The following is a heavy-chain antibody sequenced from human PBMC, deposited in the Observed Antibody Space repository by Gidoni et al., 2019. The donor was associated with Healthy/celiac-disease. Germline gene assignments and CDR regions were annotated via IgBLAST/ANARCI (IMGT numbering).Heavy chain of an antibody. CDR1: GYSFTSYW. V-gene: IGHV5-51*01. CDR2: IYPGDSDT. D-gene: IGHD3-22*01. CDR3: ARQDDSSGYYPVFDY. J-gene: IGHJ4*02. Sequence: EVQLVQSGAEVKKPGESLQISCKGSGYSFTSYWIGWVRQMPGKGLEWMGIIYPGDSDTRYSPSFQGQVTISADKSISTAYLQWSSLKASDTAMYYCARQDDSSGYYPVFDYWGQGTLVTVSS.